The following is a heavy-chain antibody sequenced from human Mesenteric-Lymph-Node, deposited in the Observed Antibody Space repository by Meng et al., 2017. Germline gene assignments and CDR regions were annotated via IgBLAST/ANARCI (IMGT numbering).Heavy chain of an antibody. V-gene: IGHV4-4*03. CDR2: IYHSGRT. CDR3: TTLYGDSIS. J-gene: IGHJ4*02. CDR1: GDSIRNDQW. Sequence: LPAPLPLPGDVSGDSIRNDQWWRWDRQAPGKGLEGIGEIYHSGRTNYNPSVKSRVSMSVDKSQNHFSLRLSSVTAADTAVYYCTTLYGDSISWGQGTLVTVSS. D-gene: IGHD4-17*01.